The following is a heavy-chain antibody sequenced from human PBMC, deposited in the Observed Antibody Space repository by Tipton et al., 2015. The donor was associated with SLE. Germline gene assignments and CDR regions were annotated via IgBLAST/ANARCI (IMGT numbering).Heavy chain of an antibody. J-gene: IGHJ4*02. CDR2: INHSGST. V-gene: IGHV4-34*01. CDR3: ANFGDLRDY. Sequence: TLSLTCAVYGGSFSDYYWSWIRQPPVKGLEWIGEINHSGSTNYNPSLKSRVTISVDTSKKQFSLKLTSVTAADTAVYYCANFGDLRDYWGQGTLVTVSS. D-gene: IGHD3-16*01. CDR1: GGSFSDYY.